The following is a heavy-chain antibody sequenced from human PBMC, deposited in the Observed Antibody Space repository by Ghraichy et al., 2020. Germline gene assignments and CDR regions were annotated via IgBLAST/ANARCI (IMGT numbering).Heavy chain of an antibody. V-gene: IGHV4-30-2*01. J-gene: IGHJ4*02. CDR1: GGSISSGGYS. CDR3: ARGVCSGGSCSDFDY. Sequence: SQTLSLTCAVSGGSISSGGYSWSWIRQPPGKGLEWIGYIYHSGSTYYNPSLKSRVTISVDRSKNQFSLKLSSVTAADTAVYYCARGVCSGGSCSDFDYWGQGTLVTVSS. CDR2: IYHSGST. D-gene: IGHD2-15*01.